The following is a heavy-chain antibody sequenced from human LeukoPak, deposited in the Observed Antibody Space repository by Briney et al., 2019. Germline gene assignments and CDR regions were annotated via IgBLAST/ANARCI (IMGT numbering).Heavy chain of an antibody. D-gene: IGHD4-17*01. CDR3: GKDPNGDYIGAFDF. J-gene: IGHJ3*01. CDR1: GLAFRNYA. CDR2: IRGSGGDI. Sequence: GGSLSLSCVASGLAFRNYAMTWVRQAPGKGLEWSSVIRGSGGDIRYADSVKGRFTISRDNSVNTLYLQMNSLRAEDTAVYYCGKDPNGDYIGAFDFWGQGTMVTASS. V-gene: IGHV3-23*01.